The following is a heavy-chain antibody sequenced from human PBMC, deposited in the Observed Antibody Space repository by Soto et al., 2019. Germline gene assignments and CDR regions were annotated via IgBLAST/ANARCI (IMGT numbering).Heavy chain of an antibody. Sequence: QVQLVESGGGVVQPGRSLRLSCAASGFTFSSYGMHWVRQAPGKGLEWVAVISYDGSNKYYADSVKGRFTISRDNSKNTLYLQMKSLRAEDTAVYYCAKGDSSGYYNWFDPWGQGTLVTVSS. J-gene: IGHJ5*02. CDR2: ISYDGSNK. D-gene: IGHD3-22*01. V-gene: IGHV3-30*18. CDR1: GFTFSSYG. CDR3: AKGDSSGYYNWFDP.